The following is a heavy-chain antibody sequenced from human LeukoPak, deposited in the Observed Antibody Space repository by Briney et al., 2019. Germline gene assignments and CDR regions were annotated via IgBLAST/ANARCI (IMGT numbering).Heavy chain of an antibody. CDR1: GYIFTGYY. D-gene: IGHD4-17*01. V-gene: IGHV1-2*02. J-gene: IGHJ4*02. CDR2: INPNSGVT. CDR3: ARDSYGDSLFDY. Sequence: GASVKVSCKASGYIFTGYYMHWVRQAPGQGLEWMGWINPNSGVTNYAQKFLGRVTMTRDTSISTAYMELSRLTSDDTAVYYCARDSYGDSLFDYWGQGTLVTVSS.